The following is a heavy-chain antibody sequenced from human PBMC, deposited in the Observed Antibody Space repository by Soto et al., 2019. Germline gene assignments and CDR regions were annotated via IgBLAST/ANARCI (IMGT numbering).Heavy chain of an antibody. CDR1: GYTFTSYD. J-gene: IGHJ4*02. Sequence: ASVKVSCKASGYTFTSYDINWVRQATGQGLEWMGWMNPNSGNTGYAQKFQGRVTMTRNTSISTAYMELSSLRSEDTAVYYCARANRLNFMVRGPEGLDYWGQGTLVTVSS. V-gene: IGHV1-8*01. D-gene: IGHD3-10*01. CDR3: ARANRLNFMVRGPEGLDY. CDR2: MNPNSGNT.